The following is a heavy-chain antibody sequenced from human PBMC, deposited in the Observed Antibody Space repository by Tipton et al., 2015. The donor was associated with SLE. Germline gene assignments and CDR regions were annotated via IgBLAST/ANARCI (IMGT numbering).Heavy chain of an antibody. J-gene: IGHJ4*02. Sequence: GSLRLSCAASGFTFSSYSMNWVRQAPGKGLEWVSYISSSSSTIYYADSVKGRFTISRDNSKNTLYLQMNSLRAEDTAVYYCARVNYYDSTYFDYWGQGTLVTVSS. CDR1: GFTFSSYS. D-gene: IGHD3-22*01. CDR2: ISSSSSTI. CDR3: ARVNYYDSTYFDY. V-gene: IGHV3-48*01.